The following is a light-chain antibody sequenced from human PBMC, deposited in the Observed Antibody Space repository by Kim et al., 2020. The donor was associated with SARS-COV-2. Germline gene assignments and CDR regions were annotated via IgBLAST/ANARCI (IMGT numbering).Light chain of an antibody. V-gene: IGKV1-6*01. J-gene: IGKJ1*01. Sequence: ASVGDRVTITCRASQGITKDLGWYQQKPGKAPKLLIYAASSLQSGVPSRFSGSRSGTDFTLTISSLQPEDFATYYCLQDYNYPRTFGQGTKVDIK. CDR2: AAS. CDR1: QGITKD. CDR3: LQDYNYPRT.